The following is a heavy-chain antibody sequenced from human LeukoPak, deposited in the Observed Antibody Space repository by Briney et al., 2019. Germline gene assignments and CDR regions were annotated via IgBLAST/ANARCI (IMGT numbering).Heavy chain of an antibody. Sequence: ASVKVSCKASGYTFTGYYMHWVRQAPGQGLEWMGIINPSGGSTSYAQKFQGRVTMTRDMSTSTVYMELSSLRSEDTAVYYCASLAVAGQFDYWGQGTLVTVSS. V-gene: IGHV1-46*01. CDR2: INPSGGST. CDR3: ASLAVAGQFDY. CDR1: GYTFTGYY. D-gene: IGHD6-19*01. J-gene: IGHJ4*02.